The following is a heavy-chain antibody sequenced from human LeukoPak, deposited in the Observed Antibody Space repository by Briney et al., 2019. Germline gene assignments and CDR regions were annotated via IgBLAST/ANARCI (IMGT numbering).Heavy chain of an antibody. V-gene: IGHV1-18*01. Sequence: ASVKVSCKASGYVFINYGISWVRQARGQGLEWMGWITGYNGNTDHAQKFQVRLIVTTVTSTSTAYMELRSLRGDDTVVYYCARDRGYNFDSRAFDIWGQGTMVTVSS. CDR1: GYVFINYG. CDR3: ARDRGYNFDSRAFDI. J-gene: IGHJ3*02. CDR2: ITGYNGNT. D-gene: IGHD3-22*01.